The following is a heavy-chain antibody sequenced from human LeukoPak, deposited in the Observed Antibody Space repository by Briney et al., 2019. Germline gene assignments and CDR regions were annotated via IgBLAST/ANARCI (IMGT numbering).Heavy chain of an antibody. CDR1: GGSISNFY. J-gene: IGHJ4*02. V-gene: IGHV4-59*12. Sequence: SETLSLTCTVSGGSISNFYWSWIRQPPGKGLEWIGYIFYTGSTNYNPSLKSRVTISVDTSTKHFSLKLSSVTAADTAVYYCARRNGQDIVPTFRRRYYFDYWGQGTLVTVSS. CDR2: IFYTGST. D-gene: IGHD5-12*01. CDR3: ARRNGQDIVPTFRRRYYFDY.